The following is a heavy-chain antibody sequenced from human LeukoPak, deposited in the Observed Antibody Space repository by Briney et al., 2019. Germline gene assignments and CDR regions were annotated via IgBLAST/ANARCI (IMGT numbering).Heavy chain of an antibody. J-gene: IGHJ4*02. V-gene: IGHV1-46*01. CDR1: GYTFTSNY. CDR3: ARDQEGFDY. CDR2: IYPRDGST. Sequence: ASVKVSCKASGYTFTSNYIHWVRQAPGQGLEWMGMIYPRDGSTSYAQEFQGRVTVTRDTSTSTVHMEMSGLRSEDTAVYYCARDQEGFDYWGQGTLVTVSS.